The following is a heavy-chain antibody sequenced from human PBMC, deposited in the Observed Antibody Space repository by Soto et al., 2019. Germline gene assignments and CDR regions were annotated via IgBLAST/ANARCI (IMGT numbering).Heavy chain of an antibody. V-gene: IGHV3-30-3*01. D-gene: IGHD2-15*01. CDR1: GFTFSSYA. CDR2: ISYDGSNK. J-gene: IGHJ4*02. CDR3: ARTLLVGFDY. Sequence: ESGGGVVQPGRSLRLSCAASGFTFSSYAMHWVRQAPGKGLEWVAVISYDGSNKYYADSVKGRFTISRDNSKNTLYLQMNSLRAEDTAVYYCARTLLVGFDYWGQGTLVTVSS.